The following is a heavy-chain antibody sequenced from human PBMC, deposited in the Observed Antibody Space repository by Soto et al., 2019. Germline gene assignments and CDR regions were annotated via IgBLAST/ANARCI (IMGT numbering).Heavy chain of an antibody. CDR3: ARGGVSTRNFDY. J-gene: IGHJ4*02. CDR1: GYNFAGYW. D-gene: IGHD3-3*01. Sequence: GESLKISCKGSGYNFAGYWIAWVRQMPGKGLELMGIIYPSDSDTRYRPSFQGQVTISADKSISSAYLQWSSLRASDTAMYYCARGGVSTRNFDYWGQGTPVPVSP. CDR2: IYPSDSDT. V-gene: IGHV5-51*01.